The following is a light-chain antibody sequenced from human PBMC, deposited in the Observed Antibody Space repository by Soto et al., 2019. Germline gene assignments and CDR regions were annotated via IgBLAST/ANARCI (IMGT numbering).Light chain of an antibody. CDR2: DAY. V-gene: IGKV3-11*01. Sequence: EFLLTQSPVPLSYSPGERSTLSCRASQSFRGLLAWYQQKPGQAPRLLIYDAYNRATGIPPRFSGSGSGTDFTLTISSLEPEDSAVYYCQQRHMWPITFGQGTRLEIK. CDR1: QSFRGL. J-gene: IGKJ5*01. CDR3: QQRHMWPIT.